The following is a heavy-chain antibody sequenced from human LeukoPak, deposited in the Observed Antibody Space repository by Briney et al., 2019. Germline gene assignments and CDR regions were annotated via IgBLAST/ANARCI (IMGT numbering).Heavy chain of an antibody. J-gene: IGHJ4*02. CDR3: ARVLRWELPPDY. Sequence: SETLSLTCNVSGGAISSTAYYWGWIRQPPGKGLEWIGSIYYSGSTNYNPSLKSRVTISVDTSKNQFSLKLSSVTAADTAVYYCARVLRWELPPDYWGQGTLVTVSS. CDR1: GGAISSTAYY. CDR2: IYYSGST. D-gene: IGHD1-26*01. V-gene: IGHV4-39*07.